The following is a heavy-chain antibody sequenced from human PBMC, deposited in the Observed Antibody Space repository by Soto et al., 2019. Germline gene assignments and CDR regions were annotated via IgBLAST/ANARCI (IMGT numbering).Heavy chain of an antibody. V-gene: IGHV4-30-4*01. CDR3: ARVRLPYFYGMDV. J-gene: IGHJ6*02. D-gene: IGHD4-17*01. CDR2: IYYSGST. Sequence: SETLSLTCTVSGGSISDGDYYCSWIRQPPGKVLERIGYIYYSGSTNYNSSLKSRVTISVDTSQNQFSLKLSSVTAEDTAVYYCARVRLPYFYGMDVWGQGTPVTVSS. CDR1: GGSISDGDYY.